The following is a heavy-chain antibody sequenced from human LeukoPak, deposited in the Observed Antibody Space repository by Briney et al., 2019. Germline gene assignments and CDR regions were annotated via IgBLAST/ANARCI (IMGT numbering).Heavy chain of an antibody. CDR1: GYTFTSYG. J-gene: IGHJ6*03. D-gene: IGHD6-13*01. V-gene: IGHV1-18*01. Sequence: ASVKVSCKASGYTFTSYGISWVRQAPGQGLEWMGWISAYNGNTNYAQKLQGRVTITTDTSTSTAYMELRSLRSDDTAVYYCAREMCSSWYGTTYYYYMDVWGKGTTVTVSS. CDR3: AREMCSSWYGTTYYYYMDV. CDR2: ISAYNGNT.